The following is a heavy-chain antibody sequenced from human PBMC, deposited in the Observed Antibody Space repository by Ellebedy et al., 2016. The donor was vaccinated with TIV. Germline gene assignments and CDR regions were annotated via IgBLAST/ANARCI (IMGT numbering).Heavy chain of an antibody. CDR1: GGSNSTFY. D-gene: IGHD4-23*01. Sequence: MPSETLSLTCNVSGGSNSTFYWSWIRQPPGKGLEFIGYIYYIGITNYNPSLESRVAISIDPSENQFSLRLSSVTAADTAVYYCAAYYGGRFDYWGQGTLVTVSS. V-gene: IGHV4-59*01. CDR3: AAYYGGRFDY. CDR2: IYYIGIT. J-gene: IGHJ4*02.